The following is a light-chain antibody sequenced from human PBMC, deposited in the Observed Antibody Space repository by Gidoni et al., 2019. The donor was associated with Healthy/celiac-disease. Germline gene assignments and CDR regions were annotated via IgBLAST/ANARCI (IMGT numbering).Light chain of an antibody. CDR2: GKN. Sequence: SSELTQAPAVSLALGQTVRITVQGDSLRSYYASWYQQKPGQAPVLVIYGKNNRPPGIPDRFSGSSSGNTASLTITGAQAEDEADYYCNSRDSSGNPVFGGGTKLTVL. CDR1: SLRSYY. J-gene: IGLJ2*01. V-gene: IGLV3-19*01. CDR3: NSRDSSGNPV.